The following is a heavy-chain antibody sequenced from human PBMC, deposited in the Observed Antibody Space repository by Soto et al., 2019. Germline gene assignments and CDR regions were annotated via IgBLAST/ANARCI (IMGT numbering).Heavy chain of an antibody. CDR2: ISYDGNNK. Sequence: QLVESGGGVVPPGASLRLSCAASGFTFSTFGMHWVRQTPGKGLEWVAVISYDGNNKVYADSVKGRFTISRDNFKNTVDLVMNNLKVDDTAVYCCAKDLQAYGDYDYYCYGLDVWGQGATVSVSS. D-gene: IGHD4-17*01. CDR3: AKDLQAYGDYDYYCYGLDV. V-gene: IGHV3-30*18. J-gene: IGHJ6*02. CDR1: GFTFSTFG.